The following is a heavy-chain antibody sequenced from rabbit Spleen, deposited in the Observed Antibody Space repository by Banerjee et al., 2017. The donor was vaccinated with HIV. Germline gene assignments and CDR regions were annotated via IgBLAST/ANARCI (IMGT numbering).Heavy chain of an antibody. Sequence: QEQLEESGGGLVKPEGSLTLTCTASGFSFSSYYYMCWVRQAPGKGLEWIACIHTSGSTYYASWAKGRFTISKTSSTTVTLQMTSLTAADTATYFCARDTGTSFSSYGMDLWGPGTLVTVS. CDR1: GFSFSSYYY. CDR2: IHTSGST. D-gene: IGHD8-1*01. CDR3: ARDTGTSFSSYGMDL. V-gene: IGHV1S45*01. J-gene: IGHJ6*01.